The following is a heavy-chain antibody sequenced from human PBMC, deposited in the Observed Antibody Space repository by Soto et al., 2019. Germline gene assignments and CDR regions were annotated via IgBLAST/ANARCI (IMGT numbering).Heavy chain of an antibody. CDR3: AREGDYCSGGSCYRWFDP. J-gene: IGHJ5*02. V-gene: IGHV4-31*03. D-gene: IGHD2-15*01. CDR1: GGSISSGGYY. Sequence: QVQLQESGPGLVKPSQTLSLTCTVSGGSISSGGYYWSWIRQHPGKGLEWIGYIYYSGSTSYNPSLTTRVTVSLETSKNRFSLTVSAVTGADTAVYYCAREGDYCSGGSCYRWFDPLGQGTLVTVSS. CDR2: IYYSGST.